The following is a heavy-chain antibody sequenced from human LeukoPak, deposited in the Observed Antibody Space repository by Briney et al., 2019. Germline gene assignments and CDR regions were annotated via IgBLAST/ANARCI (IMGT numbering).Heavy chain of an antibody. CDR1: GASMTIYY. CDR3: ARRSGGSCYSCQGNWFDP. D-gene: IGHD2-15*01. V-gene: IGHV4-59*12. CDR2: IYHSGST. Sequence: SETLSLTCNVSGASMTIYYWTWIRQPPGKGLEWIGEIYHSGSTNYNPSLKSRVTISVDKSKNQFSLKLSSVTAADTAVYYCARRSGGSCYSCQGNWFDPWGQGTLVTVSS. J-gene: IGHJ5*02.